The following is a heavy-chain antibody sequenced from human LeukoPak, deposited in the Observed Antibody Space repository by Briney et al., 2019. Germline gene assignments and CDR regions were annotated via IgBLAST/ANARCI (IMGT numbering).Heavy chain of an antibody. CDR3: ARDVSVGHNWNSRQKDHDAFDI. CDR2: IYTSGST. D-gene: IGHD1-7*01. Sequence: SETLSLTCTVSGGSISSSSYYWSWIRQPAGKGLEWIGRIYTSGSTNYNPSLKSRVTMSVDTSKNQFSLKLSSVTAADTAVYYCARDVSVGHNWNSRQKDHDAFDIWGQGTMVTVSS. V-gene: IGHV4-61*02. J-gene: IGHJ3*02. CDR1: GGSISSSSYY.